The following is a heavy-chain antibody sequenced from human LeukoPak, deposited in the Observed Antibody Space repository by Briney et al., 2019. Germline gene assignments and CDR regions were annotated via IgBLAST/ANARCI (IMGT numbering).Heavy chain of an antibody. J-gene: IGHJ4*02. D-gene: IGHD3-22*01. Sequence: PGGSLRLSCAASGFTFISYSMNWVRQAPGEGLEWVSCISSSSSYIYYADSVKRRFTISRDNAKNSLDRQMNSLRAEDTAVYYCGRDYRKDYDSSGTSYWGQGTLVTVSS. CDR1: GFTFISYS. V-gene: IGHV3-21*01. CDR3: GRDYRKDYDSSGTSY. CDR2: ISSSSSYI.